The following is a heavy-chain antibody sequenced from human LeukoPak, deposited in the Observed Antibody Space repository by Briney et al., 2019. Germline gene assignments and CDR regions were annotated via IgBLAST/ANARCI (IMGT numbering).Heavy chain of an antibody. J-gene: IGHJ5*02. V-gene: IGHV1-69*13. CDR1: GGTFSSYA. CDR2: IIPIFGTA. D-gene: IGHD6-19*01. Sequence: SVKVSCKASGGTFSSYAISWVRQAPGQGLEWMGGIIPIFGTANYAQKFQGRVTITADESTITAYMELSSLRSEDTAVYYCAREGSFGWYLGPNWFDPWGQGTLVTVSS. CDR3: AREGSFGWYLGPNWFDP.